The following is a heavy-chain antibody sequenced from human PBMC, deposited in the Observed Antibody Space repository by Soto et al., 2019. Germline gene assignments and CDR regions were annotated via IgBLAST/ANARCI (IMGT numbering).Heavy chain of an antibody. J-gene: IGHJ4*02. CDR2: ISAYNGNT. D-gene: IGHD3-10*01. V-gene: IGHV1-18*01. CDR3: ARDLRWFGELRFDY. Sequence: ASVKVSCKASGYTFTSYGISWVRQAPEQGLEWMGWISAYNGNTNYAQKLQGRVTMTTDTSTSTAYMELRSLRSDDTAVYYCARDLRWFGELRFDYWGQGTLVTVSS. CDR1: GYTFTSYG.